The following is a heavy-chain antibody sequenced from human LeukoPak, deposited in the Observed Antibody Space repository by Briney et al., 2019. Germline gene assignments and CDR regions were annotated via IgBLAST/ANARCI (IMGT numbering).Heavy chain of an antibody. CDR3: ARGITDYSGYDY. Sequence: GGSLRLSCAASGFSVSSYYMSWVRQAPGKGLERVSVFYSSDFIQHADSVKGRFRISRDNANNMLYLQMNSLRAEDTAVYYCARGITDYSGYDYWGQGTLVTVSS. J-gene: IGHJ4*02. D-gene: IGHD5-12*01. V-gene: IGHV3-66*01. CDR1: GFSVSSYY. CDR2: FYSSDFI.